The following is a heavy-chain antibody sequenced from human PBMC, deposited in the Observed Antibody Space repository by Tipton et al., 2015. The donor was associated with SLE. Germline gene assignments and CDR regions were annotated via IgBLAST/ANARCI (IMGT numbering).Heavy chain of an antibody. D-gene: IGHD3/OR15-3a*01. V-gene: IGHV4-61*09. J-gene: IGHJ6*03. CDR2: INHSGGT. CDR3: ARVPGLDRDYFYYYYMDV. CDR1: DVSISSGSYC. Sequence: TLSLTCTVSDVSISSGSYCWSWIRQPAGKGLEWIGEINHSGGTTYNASLKSRVTMSVDTSKNHFSLKLSSVTAADTAVYYCARVPGLDRDYFYYYYMDVWGKGTTVTVSS.